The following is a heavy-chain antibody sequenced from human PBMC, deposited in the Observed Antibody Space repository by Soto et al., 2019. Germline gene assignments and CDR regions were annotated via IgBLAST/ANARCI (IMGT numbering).Heavy chain of an antibody. Sequence: ASVKVSCKASGYTFTSYGISWVRQAPGQGLEWMGWISAYNGNTKYAQKFQGRVTMTTDTSTSTAYMELSSLRSEDTAVYYCATTGNYYDSSGYYPFDYWGQGTLVTVSS. D-gene: IGHD3-22*01. CDR1: GYTFTSYG. J-gene: IGHJ4*02. CDR2: ISAYNGNT. CDR3: ATTGNYYDSSGYYPFDY. V-gene: IGHV1-18*04.